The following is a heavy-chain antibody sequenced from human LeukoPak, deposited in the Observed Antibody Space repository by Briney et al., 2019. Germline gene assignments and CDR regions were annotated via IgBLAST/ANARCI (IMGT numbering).Heavy chain of an antibody. Sequence: AAVKVSCKASGYTFSGYYIQWVRQAPGQGLEWMGWINPNSGSTNYAQKFQGRVTMTRDTSISTAYMELSRLRSDDTAVYYCATIAVGTAAGYDYWGQGTPGTVSS. V-gene: IGHV1-2*02. CDR1: GYTFSGYY. J-gene: IGHJ4*02. CDR2: INPNSGST. D-gene: IGHD6-13*01. CDR3: ATIAVGTAAGYDY.